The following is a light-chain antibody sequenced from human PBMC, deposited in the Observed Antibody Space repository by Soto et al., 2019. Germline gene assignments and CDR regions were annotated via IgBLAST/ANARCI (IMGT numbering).Light chain of an antibody. CDR1: QSVLYSSNNKNY. Sequence: DIVMTQSPDSLAVSLGEKATINCKSGQSVLYSSNNKNYLAWYQQKPGQPPKLLIYWASTRESGVPDRFSGSGSGTDFTLTISSLQAEDVAVYYCQQYYSTPLTFGGWTKVEIK. CDR3: QQYYSTPLT. V-gene: IGKV4-1*01. J-gene: IGKJ4*01. CDR2: WAS.